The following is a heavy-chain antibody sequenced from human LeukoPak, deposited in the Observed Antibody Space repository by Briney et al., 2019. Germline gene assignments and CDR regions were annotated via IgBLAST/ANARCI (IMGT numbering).Heavy chain of an antibody. V-gene: IGHV3-7*01. CDR2: INQDGTER. D-gene: IGHD3-10*01. CDR1: GFTFTTYW. Sequence: GGSLRLSCAASGFTFTTYWMSWIRQLPGKGLEWVANINQDGTERYYVDSVKGRFTISRDNAKNSLDLQMNSLRVEDTGIYYCVKVAKYYYGSETYYFFEHWGQGTPVTASS. CDR3: VKVAKYYYGSETYYFFEH. J-gene: IGHJ4*02.